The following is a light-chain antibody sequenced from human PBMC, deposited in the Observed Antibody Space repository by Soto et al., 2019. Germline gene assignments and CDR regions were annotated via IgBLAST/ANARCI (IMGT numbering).Light chain of an antibody. V-gene: IGLV2-11*01. J-gene: IGLJ3*02. CDR2: AVS. Sequence: QSALTQPRSVSGSPGQSVTISCTGTNSDVGGYNFVSWYQQLPGKAPKLMISAVSQRPSGVPDRFSGSKSGNTSYLTHPRLQADDEAAYFCCSYTASDIWVFGGGTKVTVL. CDR1: NSDVGGYNF. CDR3: CSYTASDIWV.